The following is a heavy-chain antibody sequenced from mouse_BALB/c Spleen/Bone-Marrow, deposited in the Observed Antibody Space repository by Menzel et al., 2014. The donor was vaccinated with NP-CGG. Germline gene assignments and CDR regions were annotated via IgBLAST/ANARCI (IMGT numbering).Heavy chain of an antibody. V-gene: IGHV1S135*01. D-gene: IGHD2-14*01. CDR1: GYSFTDYN. Sequence: EVKLVESGPELVKPGASVKVSCKASGYSFTDYNMYCVKQSHGKSLEWIGYIDPYNGDTTYNQKFKGKATLTVDKSSSTAFIHLNSLTSEDSAVYYCTRYYRYDYWYFDVWGTGTTVTVSS. CDR2: IDPYNGDT. CDR3: TRYYRYDYWYFDV. J-gene: IGHJ1*03.